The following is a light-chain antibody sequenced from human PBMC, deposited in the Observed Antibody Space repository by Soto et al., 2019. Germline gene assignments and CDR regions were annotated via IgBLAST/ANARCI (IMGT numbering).Light chain of an antibody. CDR1: QGISSH. CDR3: QQVNGYPHT. J-gene: IGKJ2*01. V-gene: IGKV1-9*01. Sequence: DVQLTQSPSFLSASVGDSVTITCRASQGISSHLAWYQQKPGKAPKFLIYAASTLLSGVPLRFSGSGSGTDFALTISSLQPEDFATYYCQQVNGYPHTFGQGTKLEIK. CDR2: AAS.